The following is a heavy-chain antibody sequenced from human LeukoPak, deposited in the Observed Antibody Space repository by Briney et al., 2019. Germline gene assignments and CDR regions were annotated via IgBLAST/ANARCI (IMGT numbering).Heavy chain of an antibody. J-gene: IGHJ4*02. V-gene: IGHV3-13*01. D-gene: IGHD6-13*01. CDR1: GFTFRSYD. Sequence: PGGSLRLSCAASGFTFRSYDMPWVRQVTGKGLEWVSAVGISGDTYYAGSVKGRFTISRENAKNSFYLQMNSLTAGDTAVYYCVRGGIQVSGIDDIDYWGQGTLVTVSS. CDR2: VGISGDT. CDR3: VRGGIQVSGIDDIDY.